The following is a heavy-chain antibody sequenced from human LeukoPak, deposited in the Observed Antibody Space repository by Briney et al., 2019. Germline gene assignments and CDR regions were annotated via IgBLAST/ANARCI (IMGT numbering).Heavy chain of an antibody. D-gene: IGHD2-21*01. V-gene: IGHV3-15*01. CDR2: IKSKTDGGTT. J-gene: IGHJ6*04. CDR3: TTGVMVSSYYYYGMDV. CDR1: GFTFSNAW. Sequence: PGGSLRLSCAASGFTFSNAWTSWVRQAPGKGLEWVGRIKSKTDGGTTDYAAPVKGRFTISRDDSKNTLYLQMNSLKTEDTAVYYCTTGVMVSSYYYYGMDVWGKGTTVTVSS.